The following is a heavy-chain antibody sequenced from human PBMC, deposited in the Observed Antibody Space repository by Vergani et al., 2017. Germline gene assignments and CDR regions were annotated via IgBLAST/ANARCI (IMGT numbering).Heavy chain of an antibody. CDR2: ISGHGDRT. Sequence: EVHLLESGGGQVEAGGSLRLSCVASGFTFSNSAMSWVRQTSGKGLEWVSAISGHGDRTYYADSVKGRFTISRDNSKNTLHLQINNLRVEDTAVYYCARGNYYGSGTYVDPWGQGTLVTVSS. CDR3: ARGNYYGSGTYVDP. D-gene: IGHD3-10*01. V-gene: IGHV3-23*01. CDR1: GFTFSNSA. J-gene: IGHJ5*02.